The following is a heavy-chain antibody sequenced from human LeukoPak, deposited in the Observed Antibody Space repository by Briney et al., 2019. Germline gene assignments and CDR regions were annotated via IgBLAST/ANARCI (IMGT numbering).Heavy chain of an antibody. Sequence: GGSLRLSCAASGFTFGAYTINWVRQAPGKGLEWVSCIFSRSESILYADSVKGRFTISRDNSKNTLYLQVNSLRAEDTAVYYCAKGGKWDVTPFDYWGQGTLVTVSS. CDR2: IFSRSESI. J-gene: IGHJ4*02. V-gene: IGHV3-21*04. D-gene: IGHD1-26*01. CDR1: GFTFGAYT. CDR3: AKGGKWDVTPFDY.